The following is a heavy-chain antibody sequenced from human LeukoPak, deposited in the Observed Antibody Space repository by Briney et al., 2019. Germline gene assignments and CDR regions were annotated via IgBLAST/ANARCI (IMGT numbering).Heavy chain of an antibody. D-gene: IGHD3-10*01. CDR1: GFTFSSYA. Sequence: GRSLRLSCAASGFTFSSYAMHWVRQAPGKGLEWVAVISYDGSNKYYADSVKGRFTISRDNSKNTLYLQMNSLRAEDTAVYYCANDRYYYGSGNWFDPWGQGTLVTVSS. CDR3: ANDRYYYGSGNWFDP. V-gene: IGHV3-30*04. CDR2: ISYDGSNK. J-gene: IGHJ5*02.